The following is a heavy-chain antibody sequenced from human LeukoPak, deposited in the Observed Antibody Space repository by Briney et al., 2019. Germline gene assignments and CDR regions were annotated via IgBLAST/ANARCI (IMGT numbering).Heavy chain of an antibody. CDR2: IYPGDSDT. CDR1: GYSFPSYW. Sequence: GEYLKISCKGSGYSFPSYWIGWVRQMPGKGLEWMGIIYPGDSDTRYSPSFQGQVTISAYKSISTAYLQWSSLKASHTAMYYCASRLFSGWYGIDAFDIWGQGKMVTVSS. CDR3: ASRLFSGWYGIDAFDI. V-gene: IGHV5-51*01. J-gene: IGHJ3*02. D-gene: IGHD6-19*01.